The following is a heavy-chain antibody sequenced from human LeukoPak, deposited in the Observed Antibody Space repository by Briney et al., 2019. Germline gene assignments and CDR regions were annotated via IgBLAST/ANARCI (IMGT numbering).Heavy chain of an antibody. CDR3: ARMYYYDSSGYYRRDFDY. CDR1: GGSISSGDYY. Sequence: SETLSLTCTVSGGSISSGDYYWSWIRQPPGEGLEWIGYIYYSGSTYYNPSLKSRVTISVDTSKNQFSLKLSSVTAADTAVYYCARMYYYDSSGYYRRDFDYWGQGTLVTVSS. V-gene: IGHV4-30-4*01. J-gene: IGHJ4*02. D-gene: IGHD3-22*01. CDR2: IYYSGST.